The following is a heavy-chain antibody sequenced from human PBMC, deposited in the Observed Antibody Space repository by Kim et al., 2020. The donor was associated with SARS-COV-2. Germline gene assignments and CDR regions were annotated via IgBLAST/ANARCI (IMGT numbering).Heavy chain of an antibody. V-gene: IGHV4-39*01. Sequence: SETLSLTCTVSGGSISSSTYYWGWIRQPPGKGLEWIGSLYYSGSTYYNPSLKSRVTISVDTSNNQFSLKLNSVTAADTAVYYCARHEIYGGSGYSYFFDYWGQGTLVTVSS. CDR3: ARHEIYGGSGYSYFFDY. CDR2: LYYSGST. CDR1: GGSISSSTYY. D-gene: IGHD3-22*01. J-gene: IGHJ4*02.